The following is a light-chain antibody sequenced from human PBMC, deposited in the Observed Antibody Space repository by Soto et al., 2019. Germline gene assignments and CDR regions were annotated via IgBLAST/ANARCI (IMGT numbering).Light chain of an antibody. CDR1: QSISNY. CDR2: AAS. CDR3: QQSDSNPT. V-gene: IGKV1-39*01. Sequence: DIQMTQSPSSLSASVGDRVTITCRASQSISNYLNWYQQKVGKAPKLLIYAASILQSGVPSRFSGSGSGTDFTLTISSLQPEDFATYFCQQSDSNPTFGQGTRVEIK. J-gene: IGKJ1*01.